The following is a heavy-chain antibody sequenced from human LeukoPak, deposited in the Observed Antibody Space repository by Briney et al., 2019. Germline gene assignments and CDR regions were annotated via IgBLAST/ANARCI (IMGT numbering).Heavy chain of an antibody. CDR2: ISYDGSNK. D-gene: IGHD5-12*01. CDR3: ARGHKSGGYSGYEDY. V-gene: IGHV3-30*04. CDR1: GFTFSSYA. J-gene: IGHJ4*02. Sequence: GGSLRLSCAASGFTFSSYAMHWVRQAPGKGLEWVAVISYDGSNKYYADSVKGRFTISRDNSKNTLYLQMNSLRAEDTAVYYCARGHKSGGYSGYEDYWGQGTLVTVSS.